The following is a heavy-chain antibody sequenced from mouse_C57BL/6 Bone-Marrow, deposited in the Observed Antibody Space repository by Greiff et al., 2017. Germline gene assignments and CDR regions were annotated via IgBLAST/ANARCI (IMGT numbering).Heavy chain of an antibody. Sequence: QVQLQQPGAELVMPGASVKLSCKASGYTFTSYWMHWVKQRPGQGLEWIGEIDPSDSYTNYNQKFKGKATLTVDKSSSTAYMQLSSLTSEDSAVYYCARGFEYGNFVFDYWGQGTTPTVSA. V-gene: IGHV1-69*01. D-gene: IGHD2-1*01. J-gene: IGHJ2*01. CDR2: IDPSDSYT. CDR1: GYTFTSYW. CDR3: ARGFEYGNFVFDY.